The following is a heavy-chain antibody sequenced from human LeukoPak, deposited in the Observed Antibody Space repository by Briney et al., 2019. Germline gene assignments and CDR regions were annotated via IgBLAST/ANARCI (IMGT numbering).Heavy chain of an antibody. J-gene: IGHJ4*02. CDR2: INPNNGAT. CDR3: TRETGSYHGNDY. CDR1: GYTFTGYY. V-gene: IGHV1-2*06. D-gene: IGHD1-26*01. Sequence: ASVKVSCKASGYTFTGYYMHWVRQAPGQGLEWMGRINPNNGATNYAQKLQGRVTITGDTSISTAYMELSSLRSDDTAVHYCTRETGSYHGNDYWGQGTLVTVSS.